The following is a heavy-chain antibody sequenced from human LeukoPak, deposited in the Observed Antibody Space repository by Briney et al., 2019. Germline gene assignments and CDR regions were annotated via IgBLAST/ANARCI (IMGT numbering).Heavy chain of an antibody. Sequence: GGSLRLSCAASGFTFSSYAMHWVRQAPGKGLEWVAVISSDGSNKYYADSVKGRFAISRDNSKNTLSLQMDSLRTEDTAVYYCDSGTYSRFDYWGQGTLVTVSS. CDR1: GFTFSSYA. J-gene: IGHJ4*02. D-gene: IGHD1-26*01. V-gene: IGHV3-30*09. CDR3: DSGTYSRFDY. CDR2: ISSDGSNK.